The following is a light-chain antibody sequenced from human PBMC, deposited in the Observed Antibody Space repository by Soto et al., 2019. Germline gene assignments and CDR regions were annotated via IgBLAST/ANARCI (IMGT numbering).Light chain of an antibody. V-gene: IGKV1-9*01. CDR2: DAF. Sequence: DIQLTQSPSLLSASVGDRVTITCRASLGVSNHLAWFQQKPGKAPKLLISDAFTLQSGVPSRFSGSGSGTEFTLTISGLQPEDFATYYCHQLNTSPYTFGQGTRLDIK. J-gene: IGKJ2*01. CDR1: LGVSNH. CDR3: HQLNTSPYT.